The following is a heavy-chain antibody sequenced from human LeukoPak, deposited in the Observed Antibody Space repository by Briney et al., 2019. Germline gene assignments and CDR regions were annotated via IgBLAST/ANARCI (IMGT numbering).Heavy chain of an antibody. CDR1: GGSISSGSYY. CDR2: IYTSGST. CDR3: ARERDRYYDYVWGSYHWFDP. J-gene: IGHJ5*02. V-gene: IGHV4-61*02. D-gene: IGHD3-16*02. Sequence: SETLSLTCTVSGGSISSGSYYWSWIRQPAGKGLEWIGRIYTSGSTNYNPSLKSRVTISVDTSKNQFSLKLSSVTAADTAVYYCARERDRYYDYVWGSYHWFDPWGQGTLVTVSS.